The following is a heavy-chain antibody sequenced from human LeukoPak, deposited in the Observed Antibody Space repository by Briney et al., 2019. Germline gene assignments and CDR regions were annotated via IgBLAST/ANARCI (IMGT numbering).Heavy chain of an antibody. V-gene: IGHV3-7*01. Sequence: PGGSLRLSCAASGFTFSNYWMSWVRQAPGKGLEWVANIKQDGSERNYVDSVKGRFTISRDNAKNSLYLQMNSLRAEDTAVYYCAKGDYDILTLFDYWGQGTLVTVSS. CDR1: GFTFSNYW. D-gene: IGHD3-9*01. CDR2: IKQDGSER. J-gene: IGHJ4*02. CDR3: AKGDYDILTLFDY.